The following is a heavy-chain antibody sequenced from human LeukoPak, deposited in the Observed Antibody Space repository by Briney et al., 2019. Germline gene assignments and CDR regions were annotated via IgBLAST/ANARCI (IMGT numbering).Heavy chain of an antibody. CDR2: ISSSTI. Sequence: GGSLRLSCAASGFTFSSYSMNWVRQAPGKGLEWVSYISSSTIYYADSVKGRFTISRDNAKNSLYLQMNSLRAEDTAVYYCAMSHRSSGYYGDAFDIWGQGTMVTVSS. CDR1: GFTFSSYS. V-gene: IGHV3-48*01. D-gene: IGHD3-22*01. J-gene: IGHJ3*02. CDR3: AMSHRSSGYYGDAFDI.